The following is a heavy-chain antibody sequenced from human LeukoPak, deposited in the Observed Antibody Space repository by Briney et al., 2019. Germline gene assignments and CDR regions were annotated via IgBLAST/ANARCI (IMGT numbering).Heavy chain of an antibody. Sequence: GGSLRLSCAASGFTFSTYWMHWVRQAPGKGLVWLSRISSDGSSTNYADSVKGRFTISRDNAKNTLYLQMNSLRAEDTAVYYCARDYGEGGFYFDYWGQGTLVTVSS. CDR2: ISSDGSST. CDR1: GFTFSTYW. J-gene: IGHJ4*02. CDR3: ARDYGEGGFYFDY. D-gene: IGHD4-17*01. V-gene: IGHV3-74*01.